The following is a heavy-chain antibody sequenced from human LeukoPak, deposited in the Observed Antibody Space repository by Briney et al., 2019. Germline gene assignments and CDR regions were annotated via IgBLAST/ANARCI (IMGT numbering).Heavy chain of an antibody. CDR1: GFTFSTYT. J-gene: IGHJ3*02. V-gene: IGHV3-21*01. Sequence: GSLRLSCAASGFTFSTYTMNWVRQAPGKGLEWASSISDSSTYIYYADSLKGRFTISRDNAKNSLYLQMNSLRVDDTAVYYCARDPTSSWETAFDIWGQGTMVTVSS. CDR2: ISDSSTYI. CDR3: ARDPTSSWETAFDI. D-gene: IGHD1-26*01.